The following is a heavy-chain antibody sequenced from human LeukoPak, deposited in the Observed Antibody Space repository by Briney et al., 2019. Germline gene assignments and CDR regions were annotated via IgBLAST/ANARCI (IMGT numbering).Heavy chain of an antibody. CDR2: IYHSGST. Sequence: SETLSLTCTVSGYSISSGYYWGWIRQPPGKGLEWIGSIYHSGSTYYNPSLKSRVTISVDTSKNQFSLKLSSVTAADTAVYYCASIVDHDAFDIWGQGTMVTVSS. CDR3: ASIVDHDAFDI. D-gene: IGHD2-21*01. CDR1: GYSISSGYY. V-gene: IGHV4-38-2*02. J-gene: IGHJ3*02.